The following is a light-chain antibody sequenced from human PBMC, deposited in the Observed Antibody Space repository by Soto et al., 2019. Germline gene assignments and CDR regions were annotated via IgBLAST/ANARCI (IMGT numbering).Light chain of an antibody. CDR1: SSDVGRYND. V-gene: IGLV2-14*03. Sequence: QSALTQPASVSGSPGQSITISCSGTSSDVGRYNDVSWYQQHPGKVPQLMIYDVSIRPSGISDRFSASKSGNMASLTISGLQAEDEADYYCSSYTVSGSYVFGTGTKLTVL. CDR3: SSYTVSGSYV. J-gene: IGLJ1*01. CDR2: DVS.